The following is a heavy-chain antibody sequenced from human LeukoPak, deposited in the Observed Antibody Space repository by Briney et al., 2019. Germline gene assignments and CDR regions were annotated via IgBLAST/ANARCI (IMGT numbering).Heavy chain of an antibody. V-gene: IGHV1-18*01. CDR2: ISAYNGNT. Sequence: GASVKVSCKASGYTFTSYGISWVRQAPGQGLEWMGWISAYNGNTNYAQKLQGRVTMTTDTSTSTAYMELRSLRSDDTAVYYCARDLRSAYYYYYMDVWGKGTTVTVPS. CDR1: GYTFTSYG. J-gene: IGHJ6*03. CDR3: ARDLRSAYYYYYMDV. D-gene: IGHD1-26*01.